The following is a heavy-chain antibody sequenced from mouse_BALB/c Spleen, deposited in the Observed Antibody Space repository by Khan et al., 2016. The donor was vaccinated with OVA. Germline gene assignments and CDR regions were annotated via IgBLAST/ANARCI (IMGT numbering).Heavy chain of an antibody. CDR3: ARVYGGDFDY. CDR1: GYSITTDYA. CDR2: ISYSGNT. V-gene: IGHV3-2*02. Sequence: DVQLQESGPGLVKPSQSLSLTCTVTGYSITTDYAWNWIRQFPGNKLEWMGYISYSGNTKYNPSLKSRISITRDTSKNQFFLQLKSVTTEDTARDYCARVYGGDFDYWGQGTTLTVSS. J-gene: IGHJ2*01. D-gene: IGHD1-1*01.